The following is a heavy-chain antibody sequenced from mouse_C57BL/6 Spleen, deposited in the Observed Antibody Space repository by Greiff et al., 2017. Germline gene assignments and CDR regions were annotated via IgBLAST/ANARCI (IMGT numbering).Heavy chain of an antibody. CDR1: GYTFTSYW. CDR3: ERADMVTTKWYFDV. Sequence: QVQLQQPGAELVKPGASVMLSCKASGYTFTSYWMHWVKQRPGQGLEWIGMIHPNSGSTNYNEKSKSKATLTVDKSSSTAYMQLSSLTSEDSAVYYGERADMVTTKWYFDVWGKGTTVTVSS. CDR2: IHPNSGST. V-gene: IGHV1-64*01. J-gene: IGHJ1*03. D-gene: IGHD2-2*01.